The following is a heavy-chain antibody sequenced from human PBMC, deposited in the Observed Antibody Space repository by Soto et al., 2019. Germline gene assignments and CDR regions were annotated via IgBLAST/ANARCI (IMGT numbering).Heavy chain of an antibody. V-gene: IGHV1-18*01. CDR2: ISAYNGNT. Sequence: ASVKVSCKASGYTFTSYGISWVRQAPGQGLEWMGWISAYNGNTNYAQKLQGRVTMTTDTSTSTAYMELRSLRAEDTAVYYCAKEWFGELFKGPFDYWGQGTLVTVSS. CDR1: GYTFTSYG. J-gene: IGHJ4*02. D-gene: IGHD3-10*01. CDR3: AKEWFGELFKGPFDY.